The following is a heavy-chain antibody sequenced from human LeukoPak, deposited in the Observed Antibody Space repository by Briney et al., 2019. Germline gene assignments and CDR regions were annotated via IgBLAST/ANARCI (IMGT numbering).Heavy chain of an antibody. Sequence: ASVKVSCKASGYTFTSYYMHWVRQAPGQGLEWTGIINPSGGSTSYAQKFQGRVTMTRDTSTSTVYMELSSLRSEDTAVYYCARIRRASSGSYYYFDYWGQGTLVTVSS. V-gene: IGHV1-46*01. J-gene: IGHJ4*02. CDR2: INPSGGST. CDR1: GYTFTSYY. D-gene: IGHD1-26*01. CDR3: ARIRRASSGSYYYFDY.